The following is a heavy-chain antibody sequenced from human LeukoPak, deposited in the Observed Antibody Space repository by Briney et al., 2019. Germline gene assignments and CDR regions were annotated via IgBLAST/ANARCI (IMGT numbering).Heavy chain of an antibody. Sequence: GGSLRLSCAASGFTLSSYWMTWVRQAPGKGLEWVANIKQDGSEKYYVDSVKGRFTISRDNAENSLYLQMNSLRAEGTGVYYCVRGSVTMIWGQGTLVTVSS. CDR1: GFTLSSYW. CDR2: IKQDGSEK. D-gene: IGHD3-22*01. CDR3: VRGSVTMI. J-gene: IGHJ4*02. V-gene: IGHV3-7*01.